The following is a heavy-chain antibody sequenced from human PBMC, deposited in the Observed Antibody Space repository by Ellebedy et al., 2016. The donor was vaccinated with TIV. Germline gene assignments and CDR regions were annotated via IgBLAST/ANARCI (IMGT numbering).Heavy chain of an antibody. CDR2: IIPTFGTA. J-gene: IGHJ6*02. CDR3: ARGGLVRQNYYYYGLDV. V-gene: IGHV1-69*05. CDR1: RGTFSSYA. Sequence: AASVKVSCKASRGTFSSYAIGWVRQAPGQGLEWMGGIIPTFGTANYAQKFQGRVTMTTDTPTSTAYLELGSLRPDDTAMYYCARGGLVRQNYYYYGLDVWGQGTTVTVSS. D-gene: IGHD3-9*01.